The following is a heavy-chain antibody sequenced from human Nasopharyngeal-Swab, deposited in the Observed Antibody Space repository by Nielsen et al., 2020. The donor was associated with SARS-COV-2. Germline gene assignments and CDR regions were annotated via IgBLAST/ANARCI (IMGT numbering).Heavy chain of an antibody. J-gene: IGHJ4*02. V-gene: IGHV3-30*04. D-gene: IGHD6-13*01. CDR3: ARDGSSWYEGYYCDN. Sequence: GGSLRLSCAASGFTFSSYAMHWVRQAPGKGLEWVAVISHDGSKKYYGDSVEGRFIISRDNSKNTLYLQMNSLRAEDTAVYYCARDGSSWYEGYYCDNWGQGTLVTASS. CDR2: ISHDGSKK. CDR1: GFTFSSYA.